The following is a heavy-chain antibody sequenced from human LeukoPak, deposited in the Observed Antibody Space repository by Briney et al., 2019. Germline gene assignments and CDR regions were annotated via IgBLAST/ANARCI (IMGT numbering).Heavy chain of an antibody. CDR2: IYPGDSDT. CDR1: GYIFSDFW. D-gene: IGHD5-24*01. Sequence: GESLKISCKGSGYIFSDFWIVWVRQMPGKGLEWMGIIYPGDSDTRYSPSFQGQVTISADKSINTAYLQWSSLKASDTAMYYCARRSPPGRDGYNLFGLSTRRKRNGYNWFDPWGQGTLVTVSS. J-gene: IGHJ5*02. CDR3: ARRSPPGRDGYNLFGLSTRRKRNGYNWFDP. V-gene: IGHV5-51*01.